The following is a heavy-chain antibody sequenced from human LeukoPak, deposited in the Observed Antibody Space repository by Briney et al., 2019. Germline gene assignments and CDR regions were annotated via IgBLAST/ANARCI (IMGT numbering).Heavy chain of an antibody. CDR3: AKDPLGDYDKYYFDY. CDR2: ISWDGGST. Sequence: PGGSLRLSCAASGFTFDDYTMHWVRQAPGKGLEWVSLISWDGGSTYYADSVKGRFTISRDNSKNSLYLQMNSLRTEDTALYYCAKDPLGDYDKYYFDYWGQGTLVTVSS. CDR1: GFTFDDYT. J-gene: IGHJ4*02. V-gene: IGHV3-43*01. D-gene: IGHD3-9*01.